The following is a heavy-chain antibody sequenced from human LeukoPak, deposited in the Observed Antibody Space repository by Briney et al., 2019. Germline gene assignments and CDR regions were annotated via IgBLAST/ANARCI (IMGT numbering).Heavy chain of an antibody. CDR1: GYTSTGYN. CDR2: INPNSGGT. D-gene: IGHD3-16*01. J-gene: IGHJ4*02. CDR3: AREGGELEFDY. V-gene: IGHV1-2*03. Sequence: AASAKVSCKPSGYTSTGYNMHWVPHAPGQRLEWMGWINPNSGGTNYAQKFQGSVTMTRDTSISTAYMEVSRLRSDDTAVYYCAREGGELEFDYWGQGTLVTVSS.